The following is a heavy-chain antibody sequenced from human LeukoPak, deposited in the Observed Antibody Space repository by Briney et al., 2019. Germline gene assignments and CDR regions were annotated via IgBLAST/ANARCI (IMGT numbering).Heavy chain of an antibody. J-gene: IGHJ1*01. V-gene: IGHV3-13*01. Sequence: GGSLRLSCAASGFTFSSYDMHWVRQATGKGLEWVSAIGTAGDTYYPGSVKGRFTISRENAKNSLYLQMNSLRAEDMAVYYCAKGRRVTTVPGTGLAEYFQVWGQGTLVTVSP. CDR2: IGTAGDT. CDR1: GFTFSSYD. CDR3: AKGRRVTTVPGTGLAEYFQV. D-gene: IGHD6-19*01.